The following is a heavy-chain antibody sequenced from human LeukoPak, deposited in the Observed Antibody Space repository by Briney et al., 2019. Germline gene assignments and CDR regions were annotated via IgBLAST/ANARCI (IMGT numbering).Heavy chain of an antibody. V-gene: IGHV3-48*04. J-gene: IGHJ4*02. CDR1: GFTFSSYS. CDR2: ISSSSTI. Sequence: GGSLRLSCAASGFTFSSYSMNWVRQAPGKGLEWVSYISSSSTIYYADSVKGRFTISRDNAKNSLYLQMNSLRAEDTAVYYCASGNSGYDFGWGQGTLVTVSS. CDR3: ASGNSGYDFG. D-gene: IGHD5-12*01.